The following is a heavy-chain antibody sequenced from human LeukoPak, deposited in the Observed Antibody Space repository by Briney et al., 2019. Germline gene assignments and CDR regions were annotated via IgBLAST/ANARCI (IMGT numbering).Heavy chain of an antibody. CDR1: GFTVSSNS. CDR3: ARVAGKVGATGY. V-gene: IGHV3-21*01. CDR2: ISSGSSYI. J-gene: IGHJ4*02. D-gene: IGHD1-26*01. Sequence: GGSLRLSCTVSGFTVSSNSMNWVRQAPGKGLEGVSSISSGSSYIYYADSVKGRFTISRDNAKNSLYLQMNSLRAEDTAVYYCARVAGKVGATGYWGQGTLVTVSS.